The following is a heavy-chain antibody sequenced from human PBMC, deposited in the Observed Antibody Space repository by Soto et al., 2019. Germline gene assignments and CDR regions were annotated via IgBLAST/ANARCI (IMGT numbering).Heavy chain of an antibody. V-gene: IGHV3-33*01. CDR2: IWYDGNDK. D-gene: IGHD2-21*02. CDR3: ARESYCGGDCYPKRFFYYYSLDV. Sequence: LRLSCAASGFTFSSYGMYWVRQAPGKGLEWVALIWYDGNDKYYADSVKGRFTISRDNSESTLYLQMTSLRAEDTAVYYCARESYCGGDCYPKRFFYYYSLDVWGQGTSVTVSS. CDR1: GFTFSSYG. J-gene: IGHJ6*02.